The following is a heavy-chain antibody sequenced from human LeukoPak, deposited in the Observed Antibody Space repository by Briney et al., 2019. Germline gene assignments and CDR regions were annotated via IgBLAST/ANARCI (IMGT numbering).Heavy chain of an antibody. CDR2: ISSSGSTI. D-gene: IGHD3-3*02. CDR1: GFTFSSYE. V-gene: IGHV3-48*03. Sequence: PGGSLRLSCAASGFTFSSYEMNWVRQAPGKGLEWVSYISSSGSTIYYADSVKGRFTISRDNAKNSLYLQMNSLRAEDTAVYYCAKKFWLTFFYRFIMGAFDIWGQGTMVTVSS. CDR3: AKKFWLTFFYRFIMGAFDI. J-gene: IGHJ3*02.